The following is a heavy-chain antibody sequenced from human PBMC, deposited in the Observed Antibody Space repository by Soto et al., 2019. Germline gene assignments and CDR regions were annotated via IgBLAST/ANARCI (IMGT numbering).Heavy chain of an antibody. D-gene: IGHD6-6*01. CDR1: ECNLIGYG. V-gene: IGHV3-64*01. CDR2: ISSNGVGT. Sequence: GSKRLSCTAAECNLIGYGMDWIRKKPGKGLEYVSGISSNGVGTYYANSVQGRFTISRDNSRNTVYLQMGSLRPEDMAVYYCASRARPDFYYMDVWGKGTTVTVSS. J-gene: IGHJ6*03. CDR3: ASRARPDFYYMDV.